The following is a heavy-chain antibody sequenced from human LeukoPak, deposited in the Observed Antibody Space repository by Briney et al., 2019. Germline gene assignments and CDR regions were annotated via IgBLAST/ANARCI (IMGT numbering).Heavy chain of an antibody. Sequence: GRSLRLSCAASEFISDDYAMHWVRQAPGKGLEWVSGISWNSGSIGYADSVKGRFTISRDNAKNSLYLQMNSLRAEDTAFYYCTKDVFDFGGYFDLWGRGTLVTVSS. V-gene: IGHV3-9*02. CDR2: ISWNSGSI. CDR1: EFISDDYA. CDR3: TKDVFDFGGYFDL. D-gene: IGHD3-16*01. J-gene: IGHJ2*01.